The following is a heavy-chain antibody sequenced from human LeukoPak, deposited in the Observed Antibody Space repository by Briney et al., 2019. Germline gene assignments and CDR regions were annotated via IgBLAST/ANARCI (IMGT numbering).Heavy chain of an antibody. J-gene: IGHJ4*02. CDR1: GYTLTELS. Sequence: SVKVSCKVSGYTLTELSMHWVRQAPGQGLEWMGGIIPIFGTANYAQKFQGRVTITTDESTSTAYMELSSLRSEDTAVYYCARSLGYCSSTSCYNFDYWGQGTLVTVSS. CDR2: IIPIFGTA. CDR3: ARSLGYCSSTSCYNFDY. D-gene: IGHD2-2*02. V-gene: IGHV1-69*05.